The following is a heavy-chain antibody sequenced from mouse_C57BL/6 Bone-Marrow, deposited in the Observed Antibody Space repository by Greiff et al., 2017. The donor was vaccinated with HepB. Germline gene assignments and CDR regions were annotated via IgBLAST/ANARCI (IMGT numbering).Heavy chain of an antibody. CDR3: AREGTSRDS. CDR1: GYTFTDYY. D-gene: IGHD6-2*01. Sequence: EVQLQQSGPVLVKPGASVKMSCKASGYTFTDYYMNWVKQSHGKSLEWIGVINPYNGGTSYNQKFKGKATLTVDKSSSTAYMELNSLTSEDSAVYYCAREGTSRDSWGQGTTLTVSS. J-gene: IGHJ2*01. V-gene: IGHV1-19*01. CDR2: INPYNGGT.